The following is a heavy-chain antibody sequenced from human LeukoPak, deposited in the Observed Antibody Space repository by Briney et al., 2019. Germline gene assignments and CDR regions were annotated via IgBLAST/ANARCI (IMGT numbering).Heavy chain of an antibody. CDR2: IYSGGST. CDR1: GFTVSRHY. Sequence: CGSPRLSCAASGFTVSRHYMSWVRQARGKGLEWCSGIYSGGSTYYADSVKGRFTIQGHNTKTTQYLQMNSLRAEDTAVYYCARTVTMVRGVIAEYNWFDPWGQGTLVTVSS. V-gene: IGHV3-53*04. CDR3: ARTVTMVRGVIAEYNWFDP. J-gene: IGHJ5*02. D-gene: IGHD3-10*01.